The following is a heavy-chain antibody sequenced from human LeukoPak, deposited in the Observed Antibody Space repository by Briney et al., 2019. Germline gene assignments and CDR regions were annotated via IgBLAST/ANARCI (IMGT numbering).Heavy chain of an antibody. CDR1: GGALSRFY. D-gene: IGHD3-10*02. V-gene: IGHV4-59*01. J-gene: IGHJ5*02. CDR3: ARDGGLYYYDRGGWFDP. CDR2: IYYSGST. Sequence: LETLSPTRTFSGGALSRFYWGWVREAPGEGLGGIGDIYYSGSTNYNPSLKSRVTISVDTSKNQFSLKLSSVTAADTAVYYCARDGGLYYYDRGGWFDPWGQGTLVTVSS.